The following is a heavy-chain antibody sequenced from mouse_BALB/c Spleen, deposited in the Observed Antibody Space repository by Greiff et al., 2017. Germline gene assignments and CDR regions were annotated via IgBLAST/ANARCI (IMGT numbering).Heavy chain of an antibody. Sequence: EVNLVESGGGLVQPGGSLRLSCATSGFTFTDYYMSWVRQPPGKALEWLGFIRNKANGYTTEYSASVKGRFTISRDNSQSILYLQMNTLRAEDSATYYCAREGDYYGSSLYWGQGTSVTVSS. J-gene: IGHJ4*01. V-gene: IGHV7-3*02. D-gene: IGHD1-1*01. CDR3: AREGDYYGSSLY. CDR2: IRNKANGYTT. CDR1: GFTFTDYY.